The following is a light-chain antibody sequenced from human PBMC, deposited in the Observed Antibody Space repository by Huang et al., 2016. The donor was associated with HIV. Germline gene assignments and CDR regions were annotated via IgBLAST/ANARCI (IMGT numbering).Light chain of an antibody. V-gene: IGKV3-20*01. CDR1: QSVSSSY. Sequence: EIVLTQSPGTLSLSPGERATLSCRASQSVSSSYLAWYQQKPGQAPRLLIYGASSRATVIPDWFSGSGSGTDFTLTISRLEPEDFAVYYCQQYGSSPGTFGQGTKVEIK. J-gene: IGKJ1*01. CDR2: GAS. CDR3: QQYGSSPGT.